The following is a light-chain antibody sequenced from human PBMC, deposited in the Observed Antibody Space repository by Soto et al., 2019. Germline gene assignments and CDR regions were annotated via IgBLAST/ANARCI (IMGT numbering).Light chain of an antibody. CDR1: QSVSSN. V-gene: IGKV3D-15*01. CDR2: DVS. CDR3: QQYHDWPLT. Sequence: EIVMTQSPATLSVSPGERATLSCRASQSVSSNFAWYQQRPAQAPRLLIYDVSTRATGVPTRFSGSGSGTEFTLTISSLQSVDFAVYYCQQYHDWPLTFGGGTRVEIK. J-gene: IGKJ4*01.